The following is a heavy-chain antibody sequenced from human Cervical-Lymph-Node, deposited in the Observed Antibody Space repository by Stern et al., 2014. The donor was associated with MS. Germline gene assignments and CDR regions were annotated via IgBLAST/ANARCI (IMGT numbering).Heavy chain of an antibody. CDR2: ISTYNGRP. J-gene: IGHJ4*02. D-gene: IGHD1-26*01. CDR1: GYPFSNYG. Sequence: QVQLVESGAEVKKPGASVRVSCKPTGYPFSNYGISWVRQAPGQGLEWMGWISTYNGRPTYAQKLQGRLNMTRDTSTSTVYMDWRSLTSDDTAVYYCARRSGSYSFDYWGQGTLVTVSS. V-gene: IGHV1-18*01. CDR3: ARRSGSYSFDY.